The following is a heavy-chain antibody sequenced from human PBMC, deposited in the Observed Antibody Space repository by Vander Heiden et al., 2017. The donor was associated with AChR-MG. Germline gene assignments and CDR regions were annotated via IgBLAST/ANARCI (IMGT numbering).Heavy chain of an antibody. CDR1: GGPISSYY. Sequence: VQLQESGPGLVKPSETLSLTGTVAGGPISSYYWCWLRHPPGKGLDWIWYIYYSGSTTSNPSLKIRVTISVDTSKNQFSLKLSSVPAADTAVYYCARDRRSSICPSYGMDVWGQGTTVTVSS. J-gene: IGHJ6*02. D-gene: IGHD6-13*01. CDR2: IYYSGST. V-gene: IGHV4-59*01. CDR3: ARDRRSSICPSYGMDV.